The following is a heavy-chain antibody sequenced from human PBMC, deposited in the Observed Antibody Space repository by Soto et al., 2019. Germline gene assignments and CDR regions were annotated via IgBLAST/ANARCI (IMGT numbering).Heavy chain of an antibody. CDR2: IYYSGST. CDR3: ARWALKSIAAYFDY. J-gene: IGHJ4*02. CDR1: GGSISSYY. V-gene: IGHV4-59*01. D-gene: IGHD6-6*01. Sequence: SETLSLTCTVSGGSISSYYCSWIRQPPGKGLEWIGYIYYSGSTNYNPSLKSRVTISVDTSKNQFSLKLSSVTAADTAVYYCARWALKSIAAYFDYWGQGTLVTVSS.